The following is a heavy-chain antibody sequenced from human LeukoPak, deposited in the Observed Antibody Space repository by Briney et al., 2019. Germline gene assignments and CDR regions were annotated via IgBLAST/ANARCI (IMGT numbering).Heavy chain of an antibody. CDR3: ARERENYDILTGYYSEYCFDY. D-gene: IGHD3-9*01. V-gene: IGHV4-59*11. Sequence: SETLSLTCTVSGGSISSHYWSWIRQPPGKGLEWIGYIYYRGSTSYNPSLKSRVTISVDTSKNQFSLKLSSVTAADTAVYYCARERENYDILTGYYSEYCFDYWGQGTLVTVSS. J-gene: IGHJ4*02. CDR1: GGSISSHY. CDR2: IYYRGST.